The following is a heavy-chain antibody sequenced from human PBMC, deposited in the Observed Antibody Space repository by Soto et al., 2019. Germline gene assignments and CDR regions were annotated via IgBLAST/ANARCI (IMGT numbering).Heavy chain of an antibody. Sequence: SETLSLTCTVSGGSVSSGSYYWSWIRQPPGKGLEYIGYLYYSGSTNYDPSLKSRVTISVDTPKNQFSVKLTSVTAADTAVYYCARGQAFWTGYYRMPYYFDYWGQGTLVTAPQ. CDR3: ARGQAFWTGYYRMPYYFDY. J-gene: IGHJ4*02. D-gene: IGHD3-3*01. CDR1: GGSVSSGSYY. V-gene: IGHV4-61*01. CDR2: LYYSGST.